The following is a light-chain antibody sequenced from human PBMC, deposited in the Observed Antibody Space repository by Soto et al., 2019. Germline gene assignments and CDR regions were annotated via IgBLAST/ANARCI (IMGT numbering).Light chain of an antibody. CDR2: RNN. CDR3: ATWDDSLSGWV. V-gene: IGLV1-47*01. CDR1: SSNIGSSY. J-gene: IGLJ3*02. Sequence: QLVLTQPPSASGTPGQSVTISCSGSSSNIGSSYVYWYQQLPGTAPKLLIFRNNQRPSGVPDRFSGSKSGTSASLAISGPRSEDEADYYCATWDDSLSGWVFGGGTKLTVL.